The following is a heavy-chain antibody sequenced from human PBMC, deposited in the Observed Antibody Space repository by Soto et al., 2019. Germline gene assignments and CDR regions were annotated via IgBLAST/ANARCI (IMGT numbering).Heavy chain of an antibody. CDR3: ARGYSYGQHYGMDV. D-gene: IGHD5-18*01. V-gene: IGHV1-69*13. CDR1: GGTFSSYA. CDR2: IIPIFGTA. Sequence: ASVKVSCKASGGTFSSYAISWVRQAPGQGLEWMGGIIPIFGTANYAQKFQGRVTITADESTSTAYMELSSLRSEDTAVYYCARGYSYGQHYGMDVWGQGTTVTVSS. J-gene: IGHJ6*02.